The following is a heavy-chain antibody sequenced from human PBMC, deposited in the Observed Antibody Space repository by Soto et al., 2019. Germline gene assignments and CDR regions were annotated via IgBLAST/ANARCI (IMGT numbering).Heavy chain of an antibody. CDR1: GYFFASYS. Sequence: QVQLVQSGAEVKKPGASVKVSCKASGYFFASYSMHWVRQAPGQGLEWMGMINPSVGSTSYVEKFQGRVTMTRDTSTSTVDMELSSLKSEDTAVYYCERASEGRDEFASSGEFDYWGQGTLVTVSS. V-gene: IGHV1-46*01. D-gene: IGHD2-15*01. CDR2: INPSVGST. CDR3: ERASEGRDEFASSGEFDY. J-gene: IGHJ4*02.